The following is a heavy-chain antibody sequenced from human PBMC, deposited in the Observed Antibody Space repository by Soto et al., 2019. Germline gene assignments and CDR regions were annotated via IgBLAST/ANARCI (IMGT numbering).Heavy chain of an antibody. CDR2: ISYDGSNK. D-gene: IGHD3-22*01. CDR1: GFTFSSYG. Sequence: GGSLRLSCAASGFTFSSYGMHWVRQAPGKGLEWVAVISYDGSNKYYADSVKGRFTISRDNSKNTLYLQMNSLRAEDTAVYYCAKVVSSGYYYSPGYYYYYGMDVWGQGTTVTVSS. J-gene: IGHJ6*02. V-gene: IGHV3-30*18. CDR3: AKVVSSGYYYSPGYYYYYGMDV.